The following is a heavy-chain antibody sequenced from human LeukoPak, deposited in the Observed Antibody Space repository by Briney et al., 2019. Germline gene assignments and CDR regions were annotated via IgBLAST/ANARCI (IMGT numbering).Heavy chain of an antibody. Sequence: PGGSLRLSCAASGFTFSSYGMHWVRQAPGKGLEWVAFISYDGSNKYYADSVKGRFTTSRDNSKKTLYLQMTSLRAEDTAVYFCAKGPIHNTATTFLCYMDVWGKGTAVTVSS. V-gene: IGHV3-30*18. CDR1: GFTFSSYG. D-gene: IGHD6-25*01. CDR3: AKGPIHNTATTFLCYMDV. CDR2: ISYDGSNK. J-gene: IGHJ6*03.